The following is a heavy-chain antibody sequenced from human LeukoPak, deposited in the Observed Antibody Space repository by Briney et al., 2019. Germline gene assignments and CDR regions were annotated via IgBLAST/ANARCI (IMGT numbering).Heavy chain of an antibody. CDR1: GIAVSGNY. V-gene: IGHV3-53*01. CDR3: ARATLDN. J-gene: IGHJ4*02. Sequence: GGSLRLSCAASGIAVSGNYMSWVRQTPGNGLEWVSFISINTNTFYADSVRGRFTISRDNSKNTVYLQMNSLRVEDTAVYYCARATLDNWGQGTLVTVSS. CDR2: ISINTNT.